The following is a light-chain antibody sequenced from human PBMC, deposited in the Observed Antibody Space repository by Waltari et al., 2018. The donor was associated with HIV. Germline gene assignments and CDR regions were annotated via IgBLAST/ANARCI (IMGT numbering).Light chain of an antibody. J-gene: IGLJ3*02. CDR1: SSDVGGSKY. V-gene: IGLV2-8*01. CDR3: NSYAGSNNWV. CDR2: EVN. Sequence: QSALTQPPSASGSPGQSVTISCTGTSSDVGGSKYVSWYQQHPGKAPKLMIYEVNKRPSGGPARFSGSKSANTASLTVSGLQADDEADYYCNSYAGSNNWVFGGGTKLTVL.